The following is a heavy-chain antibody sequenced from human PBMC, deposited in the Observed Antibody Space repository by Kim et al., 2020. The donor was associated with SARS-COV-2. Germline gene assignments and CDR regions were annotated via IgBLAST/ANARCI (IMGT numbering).Heavy chain of an antibody. J-gene: IGHJ4*02. D-gene: IGHD4-4*01. CDR3: AREDPVYEDYRNY. CDR2: INTDTGHA. CDR1: GYTLTNHA. V-gene: IGHV7-4-1*01. Sequence: ASVKVSCKASGYTLTNHAMNWVRQAPGQGLERMGWINTDTGHATYARGFSGRFVFSLDTPVNTAFLQTSNLKSEDTAVYFCAREDPVYEDYRNYWGQGTL.